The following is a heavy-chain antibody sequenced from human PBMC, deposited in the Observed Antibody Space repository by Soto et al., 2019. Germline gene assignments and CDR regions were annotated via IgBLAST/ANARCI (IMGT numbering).Heavy chain of an antibody. Sequence: QVQLVQSGAEVKKPGSSVKVSCKASGGTFSSYAISWVRQAPGQGLEWMGGIIPIFGTANYAQKFQGRVTITADESTSTAYMELSSLRSEDTAVDYCAGGRGDYSGSSSWDFQHWGQGTLVTVSS. D-gene: IGHD1-26*01. J-gene: IGHJ1*01. V-gene: IGHV1-69*01. CDR3: AGGRGDYSGSSSWDFQH. CDR1: GGTFSSYA. CDR2: IIPIFGTA.